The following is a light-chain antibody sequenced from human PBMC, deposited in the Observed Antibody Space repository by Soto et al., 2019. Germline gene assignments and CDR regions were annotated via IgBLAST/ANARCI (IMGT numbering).Light chain of an antibody. Sequence: AIRMTQSPSSFSASTGDRVTITCRASQGISSYLAWYQQKPGKAPKLLIYAASSLQSGVPSRFSGSGSGTDFTLTISSLQPEDTATYYCQQTYSTPITFGQGTRLENK. V-gene: IGKV1-8*01. CDR1: QGISSY. J-gene: IGKJ5*01. CDR3: QQTYSTPIT. CDR2: AAS.